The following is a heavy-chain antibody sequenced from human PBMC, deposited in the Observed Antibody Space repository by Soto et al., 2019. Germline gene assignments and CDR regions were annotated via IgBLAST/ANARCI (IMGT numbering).Heavy chain of an antibody. Sequence: QVQLVESGGGVVEPGRTLILSCAASGFTFSSYGMHWVRQAPGKGLEWVAVISYDGSNKYYADSVKGRFTISRDNSKNTLHLQMNSLRAEDTAVYYCAKDKSYYYGSGSHTSWVDYWGQGTLVTVSS. CDR1: GFTFSSYG. CDR3: AKDKSYYYGSGSHTSWVDY. J-gene: IGHJ4*02. V-gene: IGHV3-30*18. D-gene: IGHD3-10*01. CDR2: ISYDGSNK.